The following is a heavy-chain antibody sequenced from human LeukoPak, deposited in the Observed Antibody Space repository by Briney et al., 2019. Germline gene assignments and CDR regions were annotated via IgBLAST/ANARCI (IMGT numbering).Heavy chain of an antibody. Sequence: GVSLRLSCAASGFNFDVYVMHWVRQAPGKGLEWVSLISGGGDSRYYADSVKGRFTISRDNSKNSLYLHMSNLRTEDTALYYCAKDMYSGDYGLRFDSWGQGSLVMVSS. J-gene: IGHJ5*01. CDR1: GFNFDVYV. D-gene: IGHD4-17*01. V-gene: IGHV3-43*02. CDR3: AKDMYSGDYGLRFDS. CDR2: ISGGGDSR.